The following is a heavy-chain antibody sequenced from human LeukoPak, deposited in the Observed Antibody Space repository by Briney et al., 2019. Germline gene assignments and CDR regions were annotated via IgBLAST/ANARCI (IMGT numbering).Heavy chain of an antibody. CDR2: IYYSGST. CDR1: GGSISSTNYY. Sequence: SETLSLTCTVSGGSISSTNYYWGWIRQPPGKGLEWIGNIYYSGSTYYNPSLKSRVTISVDTSKNQFSLKLSSVTAADTAVCYCARLYHDILTGYYYFDYWGQGTLVTVSS. V-gene: IGHV4-39*01. CDR3: ARLYHDILTGYYYFDY. D-gene: IGHD3-9*01. J-gene: IGHJ4*02.